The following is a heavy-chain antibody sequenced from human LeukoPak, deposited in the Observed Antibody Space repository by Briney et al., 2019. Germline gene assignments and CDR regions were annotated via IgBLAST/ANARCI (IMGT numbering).Heavy chain of an antibody. CDR2: ISGSGGST. V-gene: IGHV3-23*01. CDR3: AKLTYGSGTYGAFDY. J-gene: IGHJ4*02. CDR1: GFTFSSYA. D-gene: IGHD3-10*01. Sequence: GGSLRLSCAASGFTFSSYAMTWVRQAPGKGLEWVSAISGSGGSTYYADSVKGRFTISRDNSKNTLYLQMKSLRAEDTAVYYCAKLTYGSGTYGAFDYWGQGTLVTVST.